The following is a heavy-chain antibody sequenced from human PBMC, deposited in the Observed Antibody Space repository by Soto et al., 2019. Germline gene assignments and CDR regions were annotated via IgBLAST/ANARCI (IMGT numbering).Heavy chain of an antibody. CDR1: GFIFSTYA. Sequence: QVQLVDSGGSVVQPGRSLRLSCAASGFIFSTYAMHWVRQAPGKGLEWVAVISYDGTNKYYADSVKGRFTISRDNSRNTLYLQMNSLTTEDTAVYYCARPGSGYDVLSGQYFYYYHTIDVWGQGTTVTVSS. CDR2: ISYDGTNK. V-gene: IGHV3-30-3*01. J-gene: IGHJ6*02. CDR3: ARPGSGYDVLSGQYFYYYHTIDV. D-gene: IGHD3-9*01.